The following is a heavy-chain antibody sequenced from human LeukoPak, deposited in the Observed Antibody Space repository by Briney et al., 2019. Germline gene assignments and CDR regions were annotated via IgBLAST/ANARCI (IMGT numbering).Heavy chain of an antibody. V-gene: IGHV3-9*01. CDR3: AKDSTNYADYARPDF. D-gene: IGHD4-17*01. Sequence: GGSLRLSCAASGFTFDDYAMHWVRQAPGKGLEWVSGISWNSGSIGYADSVKGRFTISRDNAKNSLYLQMNSLRAEDTAVYYCAKDSTNYADYARPDFWGQGTLVTVSS. J-gene: IGHJ4*02. CDR1: GFTFDDYA. CDR2: ISWNSGSI.